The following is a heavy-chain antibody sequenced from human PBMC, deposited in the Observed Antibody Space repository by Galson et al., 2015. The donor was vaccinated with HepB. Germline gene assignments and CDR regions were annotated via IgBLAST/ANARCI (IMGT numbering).Heavy chain of an antibody. D-gene: IGHD3/OR15-3a*01. CDR2: ITTGGTIT. CDR3: AGGTGYWAD. J-gene: IGHJ4*02. CDR1: GFIFASSA. Sequence: SLRLSCAATGFIFASSAVTWVRQAPGKGLEWVSTITTGGTITFYADSVKGRFTISRDNSKNTLYLQMNSLRAEDTAVYYCAGGTGYWADWGQRTLVTVSS. V-gene: IGHV3-23*01.